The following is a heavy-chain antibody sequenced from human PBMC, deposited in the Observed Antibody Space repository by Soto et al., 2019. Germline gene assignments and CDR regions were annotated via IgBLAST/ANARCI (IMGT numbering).Heavy chain of an antibody. J-gene: IGHJ5*02. CDR3: ARLGVYYQSLNP. D-gene: IGHD2-8*01. CDR2: XYYGGXT. CDR1: GGSIGSYY. Sequence: SXTXSLTCTVSGGSIGSYYWSWIRQPPGKRLEWLGYXYYGGXTSYHPSLKSXXNISLATXXSQSSLRLTSVTAADSPLYYCARLGVYYQSLNPWGPGTLVTVPS. V-gene: IGHV4-59*08.